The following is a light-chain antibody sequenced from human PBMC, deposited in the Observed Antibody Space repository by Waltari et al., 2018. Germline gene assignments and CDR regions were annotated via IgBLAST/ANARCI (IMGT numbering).Light chain of an antibody. Sequence: ALRITQSPSSLSASTGDRVTITCRSNQDIGTYLAWYQQTPGKAPRLLLHGASTLQTGVPSRFSGSGSGTDFNITIACLQSEDFVTYFCQQYYAYPLTFGGGTKVEMK. V-gene: IGKV1-8*01. J-gene: IGKJ4*01. CDR1: QDIGTY. CDR3: QQYYAYPLT. CDR2: GAS.